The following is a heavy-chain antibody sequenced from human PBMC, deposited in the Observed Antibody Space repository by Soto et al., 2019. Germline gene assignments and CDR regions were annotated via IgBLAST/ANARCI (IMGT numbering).Heavy chain of an antibody. D-gene: IGHD2-2*01. CDR1: GFTFSSYW. Sequence: GGSLRLSCAAAGFTFSSYWMSWVLQAPGKGLEWVANIKQDGSEKYYVDSVKGRFTISRDNAKNSLYLQMNSLRAEDTAVYYCARDPNIVLVPAALRSYYYYYGMDVWGQGTTVTVSS. J-gene: IGHJ6*02. CDR3: ARDPNIVLVPAALRSYYYYYGMDV. V-gene: IGHV3-7*01. CDR2: IKQDGSEK.